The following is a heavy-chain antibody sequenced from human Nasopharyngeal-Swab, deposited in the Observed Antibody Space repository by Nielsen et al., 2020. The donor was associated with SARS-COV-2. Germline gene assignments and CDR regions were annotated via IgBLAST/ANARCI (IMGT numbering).Heavy chain of an antibody. CDR1: GFTFRDYW. CDR3: ARVGGRTSPMGS. J-gene: IGHJ4*02. Sequence: GGSLRLSCVASGFTFRDYWLSGVRQAPAKGLEWVASIKQDGSEKNYVDSVKGRFTFSRDNAKNSLFLQMDSLRTEDTAFYYCARVGGRTSPMGSWGQGTLVTVSS. V-gene: IGHV3-7*01. CDR2: IKQDGSEK. D-gene: IGHD3-10*01.